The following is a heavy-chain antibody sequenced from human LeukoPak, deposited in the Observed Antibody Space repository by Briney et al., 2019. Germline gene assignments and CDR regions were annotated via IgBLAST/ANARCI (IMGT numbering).Heavy chain of an antibody. CDR2: ISSNGGGT. CDR1: GFTFSNHA. V-gene: IGHV3-64*01. Sequence: GGSLRLSCAASGFTFSNHAMNWVRQAPGKGLEYVSAISSNGGGTFYANSVKGRFTISRDNSKNTLYLQIGSLRADDMSVYYCARDPGTVTTLFWYFDLWGRGTLVTVSS. CDR3: ARDPGTVTTLFWYFDL. D-gene: IGHD4-17*01. J-gene: IGHJ2*01.